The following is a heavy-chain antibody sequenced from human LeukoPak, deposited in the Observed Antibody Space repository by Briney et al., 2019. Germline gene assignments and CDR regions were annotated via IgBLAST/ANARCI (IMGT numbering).Heavy chain of an antibody. CDR2: IYYSGST. V-gene: IGHV4-39*01. CDR1: GGSISSSTYY. Sequence: SETLSLTCTVSGGSISSSTYYWGWIRQPPGKGLEWSGSIYYSGSTYYNPSLKSRVTISVDTSKNQFSLKLSSVTAADTAVYYCARQNYDYVWGSYPPRDWGQGTLVTVSS. J-gene: IGHJ4*02. CDR3: ARQNYDYVWGSYPPRD. D-gene: IGHD3-16*02.